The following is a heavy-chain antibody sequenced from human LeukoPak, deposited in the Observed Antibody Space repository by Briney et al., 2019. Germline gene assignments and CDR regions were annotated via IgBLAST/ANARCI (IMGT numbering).Heavy chain of an antibody. CDR2: ISAYNGNT. CDR1: GYTFTSDG. J-gene: IGHJ5*02. D-gene: IGHD1-7*01. Sequence: ASVKVSCKASGYTFTSDGISWVRQAPGQGREWMGWISAYNGNTNYAQKFQGRVTMTTDTSTSTAYMELRSLRSDDTAVYYCARVSDVTGTGWFDPWGQGTLVTVSS. CDR3: ARVSDVTGTGWFDP. V-gene: IGHV1-18*01.